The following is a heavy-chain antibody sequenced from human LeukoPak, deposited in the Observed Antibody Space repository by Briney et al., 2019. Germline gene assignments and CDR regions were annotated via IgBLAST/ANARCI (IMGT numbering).Heavy chain of an antibody. Sequence: PPGGSLRLSCVVSGFSFSSYGMNWVRQAPGKGLEWLSIISGSGSSTFYADSVKGRFTISRDNSKNTLYLQLNSLRAEDTAVYFCAKFRKPMALLDAFDMWGQGTMVTVSS. CDR3: AKFRKPMALLDAFDM. D-gene: IGHD1-14*01. V-gene: IGHV3-23*01. CDR2: ISGSGSST. J-gene: IGHJ3*02. CDR1: GFSFSSYG.